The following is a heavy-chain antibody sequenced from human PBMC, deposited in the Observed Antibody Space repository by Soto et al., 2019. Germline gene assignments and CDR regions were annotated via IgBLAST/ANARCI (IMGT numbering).Heavy chain of an antibody. CDR2: TNHSGST. D-gene: IGHD5-18*01. V-gene: IGHV4-34*01. Sequence: SSETLSLTFAVYGGSFRGFYWGWIRQPPGKGLEWIGETNHSGSTNYNPSLKSRVTISVDTSKNQFSLKLSSVTAADTAVYYCARGSLRIQLWKPHFDYWGQGTLVTVSS. CDR3: ARGSLRIQLWKPHFDY. J-gene: IGHJ4*02. CDR1: GGSFRGFY.